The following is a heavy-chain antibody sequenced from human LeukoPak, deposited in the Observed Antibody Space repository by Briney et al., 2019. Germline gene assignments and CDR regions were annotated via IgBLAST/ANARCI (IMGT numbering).Heavy chain of an antibody. D-gene: IGHD2-15*01. J-gene: IGHJ2*01. CDR3: ARVGSARGWYFDL. CDR1: GGSISSYY. Sequence: SETLSLTCAVSGGSISSYYWSWIRQPPGKGLEWIGYVYYTGNTNYNPSLKSRVTISLDTSKNQFSLKLSSVTAADTAVYYCARVGSARGWYFDLWGRGTLVTVSS. CDR2: VYYTGNT. V-gene: IGHV4-59*01.